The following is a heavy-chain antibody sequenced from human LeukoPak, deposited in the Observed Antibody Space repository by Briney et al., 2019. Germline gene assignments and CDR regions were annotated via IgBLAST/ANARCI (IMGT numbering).Heavy chain of an antibody. CDR3: AKRMYGWYQIDY. Sequence: GGSLRLSCAASGFSFSDYAMSWVRQAPGKGLEWVSAITGPGEGTWYADSVQGRFTTSRDNSKITLYLQMNSLRAEDTAVYFCAKRMYGWYQIDYWGQGALVTVSS. CDR1: GFSFSDYA. D-gene: IGHD6-19*01. J-gene: IGHJ4*02. CDR2: ITGPGEGT. V-gene: IGHV3-23*01.